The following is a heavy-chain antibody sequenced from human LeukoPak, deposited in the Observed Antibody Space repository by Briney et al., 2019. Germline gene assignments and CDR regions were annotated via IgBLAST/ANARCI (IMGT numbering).Heavy chain of an antibody. Sequence: GRSLRLSCAASGFTFNKYWMTWVRQAPGKGLEWVANIKQDGSEKFYVDSVKGRFNISRDNAKNSLDLQINSLGAEDTAGYYCARGLDCRSTSCYLDNWGQGTLVNVSS. V-gene: IGHV3-7*01. CDR1: GFTFNKYW. CDR3: ARGLDCRSTSCYLDN. D-gene: IGHD2-2*01. J-gene: IGHJ4*02. CDR2: IKQDGSEK.